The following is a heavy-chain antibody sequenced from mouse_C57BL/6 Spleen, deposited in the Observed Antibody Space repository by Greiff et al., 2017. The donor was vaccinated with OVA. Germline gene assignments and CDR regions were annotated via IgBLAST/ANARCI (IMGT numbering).Heavy chain of an antibody. CDR2: INPYNGGT. D-gene: IGHD1-1*01. J-gene: IGHJ2*01. Sequence: VQLQQSGPVLVKPGASVKMSCKASGYTFTDYYMNWVKQSHGKSLEWIGVINPYNGGTSYNQKFKGKATLTVDKSSSTAYMELNSLTSEDSAVYYCASPITTVVAGGDYWGQGTTLTVSS. CDR1: GYTFTDYY. CDR3: ASPITTVVAGGDY. V-gene: IGHV1-19*01.